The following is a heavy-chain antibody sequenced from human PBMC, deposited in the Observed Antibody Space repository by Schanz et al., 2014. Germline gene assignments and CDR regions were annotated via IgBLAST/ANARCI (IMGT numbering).Heavy chain of an antibody. D-gene: IGHD1-1*01. Sequence: EVQLVESGGGLVQPGGSLRLSCAASGFSVGNKYMNWVRQAPGKGLEWVSVIGVDGTTTYYADSVKGRFTISRDNSKNTLYLQMNSLRAEDTAVYFCAKIERNEDWGQGTLVTVSS. CDR2: IGVDGTTT. CDR3: AKIERNED. J-gene: IGHJ4*02. V-gene: IGHV3-23*04. CDR1: GFSVGNKY.